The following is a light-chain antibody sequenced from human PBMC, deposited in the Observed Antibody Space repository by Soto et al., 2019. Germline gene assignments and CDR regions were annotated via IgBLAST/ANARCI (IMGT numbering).Light chain of an antibody. CDR1: QSVSH. V-gene: IGKV3-20*01. CDR2: AAS. J-gene: IGKJ2*01. Sequence: EIVLTQSPGTLSLSPGETATLSCRASQSVSHLAWYQQKPGQAPRLLVYAASSMATGIPDRFSGSGSGTDFTLTISRLEPEDFAVYYYQQYGGSPLFTVGQGTRLEIK. CDR3: QQYGGSPLFT.